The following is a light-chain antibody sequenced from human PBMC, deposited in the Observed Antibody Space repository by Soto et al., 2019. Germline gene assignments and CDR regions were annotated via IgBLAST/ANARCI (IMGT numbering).Light chain of an antibody. CDR2: GAS. Sequence: EIVLTHSPGTLSLSPGERATLSCRASQSVFSSYLAWYQQKPGLAPRLLIYGASSRPTDIPARFSGRRSGTDFALTISRLEPEDFAVYYCQHYGSSLPITFGPGTKVDIK. V-gene: IGKV3-20*01. CDR1: QSVFSSY. J-gene: IGKJ3*01. CDR3: QHYGSSLPIT.